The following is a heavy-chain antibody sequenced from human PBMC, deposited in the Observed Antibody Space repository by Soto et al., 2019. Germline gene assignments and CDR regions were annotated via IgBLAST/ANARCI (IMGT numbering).Heavy chain of an antibody. CDR2: IYYSGST. D-gene: IGHD2-15*01. J-gene: IGHJ6*03. CDR3: AREDGLGYCSGGSCHYYYYMDV. CDR1: GGSISSYY. Sequence: QVQLQESGPGLVKPSETLSLTCTVSGGSISSYYWSWIRQPPGKGLEWIGYIYYSGSTNYNPSLKSRVTIPVDTSKKQFSLKLSSVTAADTAVYYCAREDGLGYCSGGSCHYYYYMDVWGKGTTVTVSS. V-gene: IGHV4-59*01.